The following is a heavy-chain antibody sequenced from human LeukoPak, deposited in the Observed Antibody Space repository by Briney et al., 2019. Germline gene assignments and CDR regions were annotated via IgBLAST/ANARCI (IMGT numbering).Heavy chain of an antibody. J-gene: IGHJ4*02. Sequence: GGSLRLSCAASGFTFSSYAMHWVRQAPGKGLEWVAVISYDGSNKYYADSVKGRFTISRDNSKNTLYLQMNSLRAEDTAVYYCARGDGSRRPFDYWGQGTLVTVSS. CDR2: ISYDGSNK. D-gene: IGHD3-10*01. CDR1: GFTFSSYA. CDR3: ARGDGSRRPFDY. V-gene: IGHV3-30*04.